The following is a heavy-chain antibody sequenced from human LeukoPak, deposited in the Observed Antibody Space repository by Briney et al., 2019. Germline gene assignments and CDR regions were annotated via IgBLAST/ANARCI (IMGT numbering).Heavy chain of an antibody. CDR1: GYSISSGYY. CDR3: ARLGLRSEG. J-gene: IGHJ4*02. Sequence: PSETLSLTCAVPGYSISSGYYWGWIRQPPGKGLEWIGSIYHSGSTYYNPSLKSRVTISVDTSKNQFSLKLSSVTAADTAVYYCARLGLRSEGWGQGTLVTVSS. D-gene: IGHD5-12*01. CDR2: IYHSGST. V-gene: IGHV4-38-2*01.